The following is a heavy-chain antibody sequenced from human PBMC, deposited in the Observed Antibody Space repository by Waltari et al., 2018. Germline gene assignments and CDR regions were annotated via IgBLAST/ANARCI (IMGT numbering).Heavy chain of an antibody. J-gene: IGHJ4*02. CDR1: GYTFTNYD. D-gene: IGHD3-22*01. CDR2: MNPNRGST. V-gene: IGHV1-8*01. CDR3: ARGTLYDSSGIDF. Sequence: QVQLVQSGAEAKKPGASVKVSCKASGYTFTNYDINWVRQATGQGLEWMGWMNPNRGSTGYAQKFQGRVAMTRNTSISTAYMELSSLRSEDTAVYFCARGTLYDSSGIDFWGQGTLVTVSS.